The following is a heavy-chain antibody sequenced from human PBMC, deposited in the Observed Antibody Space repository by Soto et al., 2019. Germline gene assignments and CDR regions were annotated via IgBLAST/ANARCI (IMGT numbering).Heavy chain of an antibody. D-gene: IGHD3-10*01. J-gene: IGHJ6*02. Sequence: DVQLLESGGHLVQPGGSLRLSCAASGFTFISYAMSWVRQAPGKALEWVSSVSAGGDMTYYSDSVKGRFTISRDNSNNALFLQMNSLRIEDTALYYCARGDRGGSGSPASYYYSGLDVWGQGATVTVS. CDR2: VSAGGDMT. CDR1: GFTFISYA. V-gene: IGHV3-23*01. CDR3: ARGDRGGSGSPASYYYSGLDV.